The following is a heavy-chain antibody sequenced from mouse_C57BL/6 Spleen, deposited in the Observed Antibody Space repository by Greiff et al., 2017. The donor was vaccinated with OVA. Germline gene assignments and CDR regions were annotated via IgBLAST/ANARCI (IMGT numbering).Heavy chain of an antibody. J-gene: IGHJ2*01. Sequence: VQLKESGPGLVKPSQSLSLTCSVTGYSITSGYYWNWIRQFPGNKLEWMGYISYDGSNNYNPSLKNRISISRDTSKNQFFLKLNSVTTEDTATCYCARVTTVVYFDYWGQGTTLTVSS. CDR2: ISYDGSN. D-gene: IGHD1-1*01. CDR1: GYSITSGYY. CDR3: ARVTTVVYFDY. V-gene: IGHV3-6*01.